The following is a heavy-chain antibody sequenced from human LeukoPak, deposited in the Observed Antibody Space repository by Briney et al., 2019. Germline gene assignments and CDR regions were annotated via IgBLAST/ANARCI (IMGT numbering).Heavy chain of an antibody. CDR1: GXSISSDY. V-gene: IGHV4-59*01. CDR2: IYYSGST. J-gene: IGHJ4*02. D-gene: IGHD3-16*01. CDR3: ARYLRQPGTFYLDH. Sequence: SETLSLTCTVSGXSISSDYWTWIRQPPGMGLEWIGYIYYSGSTNYNPSLKSRVTMPVDTSRNQFSLELPSVTAADSAVYYCARYLRQPGTFYLDHWGQGTLVTVSS.